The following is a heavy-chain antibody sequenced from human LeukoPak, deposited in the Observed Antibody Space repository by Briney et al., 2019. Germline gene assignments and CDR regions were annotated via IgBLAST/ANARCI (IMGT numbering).Heavy chain of an antibody. D-gene: IGHD2/OR15-2a*01. V-gene: IGHV4-59*01. Sequence: SETLSLTCTVSGGSISSYYWSWIRQPPGKGLEWIGYIYYSGSTNYNPSLKSRVTISVDTSKNQFSLKLSSVTAADTAVYYCAGDEDGLSHYWGQGTLVTVSS. J-gene: IGHJ4*02. CDR2: IYYSGST. CDR3: AGDEDGLSHY. CDR1: GGSISSYY.